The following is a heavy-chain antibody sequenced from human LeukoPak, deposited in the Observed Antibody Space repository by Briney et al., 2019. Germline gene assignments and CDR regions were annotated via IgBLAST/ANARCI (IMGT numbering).Heavy chain of an antibody. CDR3: AREQDSTSALTLDY. Sequence: SVKVSCKASGGTFSSYAISWVRRAPGQGLEWMGRIIPILGIANYAQKFQGRVTITADKSTSTAYMELSSLRSEDTAVYYCAREQDSTSALTLDYWGQGTLVTVSS. V-gene: IGHV1-69*04. D-gene: IGHD6-13*01. CDR2: IIPILGIA. J-gene: IGHJ4*02. CDR1: GGTFSSYA.